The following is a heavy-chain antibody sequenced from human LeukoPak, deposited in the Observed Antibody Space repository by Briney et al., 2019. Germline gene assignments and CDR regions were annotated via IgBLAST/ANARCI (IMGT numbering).Heavy chain of an antibody. CDR1: GYTPTELS. J-gene: IGHJ5*02. CDR3: ATQEGYCSGGSCYRNNWFDP. D-gene: IGHD2-15*01. CDR2: FDPEDGET. V-gene: IGHV1-24*01. Sequence: ASVKVSCKVSGYTPTELSMHWVRQAPGKGLEWMGGFDPEDGETIYAQKFQGRVTMTEDTSTDTAYMELSSLRSEDTAVYYCATQEGYCSGGSCYRNNWFDPWGQGTLVTVSS.